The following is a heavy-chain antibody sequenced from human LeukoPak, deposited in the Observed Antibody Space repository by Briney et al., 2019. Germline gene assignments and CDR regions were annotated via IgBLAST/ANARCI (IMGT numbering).Heavy chain of an antibody. J-gene: IGHJ4*02. D-gene: IGHD3/OR15-3a*01. V-gene: IGHV4-31*03. CDR3: ARAVFGPYYFDY. CDR1: GGPISSGGYY. CDR2: VYYSGST. Sequence: SETLSLTCTVSGGPISSGGYYWSWIRQHPGKGLEWIGYVYYSGSTYYNPSLKSRVTISVDTSKNQFSLKLSSVTAADTAVYYCARAVFGPYYFDYWGQGTLVTVSS.